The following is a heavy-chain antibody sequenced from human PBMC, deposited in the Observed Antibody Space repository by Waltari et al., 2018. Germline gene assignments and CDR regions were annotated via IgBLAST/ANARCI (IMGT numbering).Heavy chain of an antibody. CDR1: GFSFSNYA. J-gene: IGHJ4*02. V-gene: IGHV3-23*01. CDR2: ASDSGGSS. Sequence: EVQLLESGGGLVQPGGSLRLSCAASGFSFSNYAMSRVRQVPGKGLEWVSAASDSGGSSYYADSVKGRFTISRDNSKNMLYLQMKYLSAEDTALYYCAKDLLPTGVFDYWGQGALVTVSS. D-gene: IGHD3-10*01. CDR3: AKDLLPTGVFDY.